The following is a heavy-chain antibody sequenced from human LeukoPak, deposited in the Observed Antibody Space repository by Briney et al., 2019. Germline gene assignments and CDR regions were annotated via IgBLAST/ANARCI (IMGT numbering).Heavy chain of an antibody. CDR2: IYPGDSDT. CDR1: GYSFTSYW. J-gene: IGHJ3*02. V-gene: IGHV5-51*01. CDR3: ARRGYCSGGSCFSHAFDI. D-gene: IGHD2-15*01. Sequence: GESLKISCKGSGYSFTSYWIGWVRQMPGTSLEWMGIIYPGDSDTRYRPSFQGQVTISADKSTSTPYLQWGSLKASDTAMYYCARRGYCSGGSCFSHAFDIWGQGTMVTVSS.